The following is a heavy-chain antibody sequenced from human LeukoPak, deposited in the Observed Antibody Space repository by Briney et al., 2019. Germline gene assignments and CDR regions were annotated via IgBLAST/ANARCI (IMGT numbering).Heavy chain of an antibody. D-gene: IGHD2-21*01. CDR3: AKAPVTTCSGAYCYPFDY. CDR1: GFTFSSYA. J-gene: IGHJ4*02. Sequence: GGSLRLSCAASGFTFSSYAMSWVRQAPGKGLEWVSTISGSGGSTNHADSVKGRFTISRDDSKNTLYLQMNRLRAEDAAVYYCAKAPVTTCSGAYCYPFDYWGQGTLVTVSS. CDR2: ISGSGGST. V-gene: IGHV3-23*01.